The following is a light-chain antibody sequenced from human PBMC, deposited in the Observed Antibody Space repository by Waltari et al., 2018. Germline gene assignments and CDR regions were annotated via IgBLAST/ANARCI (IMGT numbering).Light chain of an antibody. J-gene: IGKJ4*01. V-gene: IGKV3-11*01. CDR1: QSVSSY. CDR3: QQRSNWPPT. CDR2: DAS. Sequence: ETVLTQSPATLSLSPGERATLSCRASQSVSSYLAWYQQKPGQAPRLLIYDASNRATGIPARFSGRGSRTDFTLTISSLEPEDVAVYYCQQRSNWPPTFGGGTKVEIK.